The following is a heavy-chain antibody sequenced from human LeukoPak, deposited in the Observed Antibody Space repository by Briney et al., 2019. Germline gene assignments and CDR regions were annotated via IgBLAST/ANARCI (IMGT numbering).Heavy chain of an antibody. J-gene: IGHJ4*02. CDR2: IFYSGSS. CDR1: GGSISSYY. V-gene: IGHV4-59*01. Sequence: SETLSLTCTVSGGSISSYYWSWVRQPPGKGLEWIGYIFYSGSSNYNPSLKSRVTISLDTSKNQFSLKLSSVTAADTAVYYCARARYYYGHYFDYWGQGTLVTVSS. CDR3: ARARYYYGHYFDY. D-gene: IGHD3-10*01.